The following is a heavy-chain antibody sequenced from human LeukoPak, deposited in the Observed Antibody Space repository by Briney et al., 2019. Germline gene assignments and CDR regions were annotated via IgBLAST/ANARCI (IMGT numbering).Heavy chain of an antibody. CDR2: LSHAGTN. Sequence: PSETLSLTCTVSGGSITSNSYSWGWIRQPPGKGLQWIVTLSHAGTNYYNPSLKSRVTMPVDGSKNQFSLKLTSVTATDTAVYYCARLRGGVQLWGDWGQGTLVTVSS. D-gene: IGHD5-18*01. CDR3: ARLRGGVQLWGD. J-gene: IGHJ4*02. V-gene: IGHV4-39*01. CDR1: GGSITSNSYS.